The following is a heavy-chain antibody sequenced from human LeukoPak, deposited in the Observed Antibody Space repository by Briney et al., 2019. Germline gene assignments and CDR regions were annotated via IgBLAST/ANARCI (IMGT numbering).Heavy chain of an antibody. V-gene: IGHV3-74*01. CDR2: INMDGTTI. Sequence: RGSLRLSCAASGFTFSTYWMHWVRQSPGKGLVWVSRINMDGTTISYAGSVEGRFTISRDNAKNSLYLQMNSLRAEDMALYYCAKVAYDSSGYYFDYWGQGTLVTVSS. D-gene: IGHD3-22*01. CDR3: AKVAYDSSGYYFDY. CDR1: GFTFSTYW. J-gene: IGHJ4*02.